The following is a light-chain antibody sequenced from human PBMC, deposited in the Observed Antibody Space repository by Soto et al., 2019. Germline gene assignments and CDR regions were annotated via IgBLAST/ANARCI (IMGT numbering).Light chain of an antibody. J-gene: IGKJ2*01. Sequence: ETVLTQSPGTLSLSPGERATLSCRASQSVINNHLAWYQQKPGQAPRLLIYAASRRAAGIPDRVSGSGSGTVFSLTVSRLEPEDFAVFYGQHYGSSPPYTFGQGTKLEVK. CDR1: QSVINNH. CDR2: AAS. V-gene: IGKV3-20*01. CDR3: QHYGSSPPYT.